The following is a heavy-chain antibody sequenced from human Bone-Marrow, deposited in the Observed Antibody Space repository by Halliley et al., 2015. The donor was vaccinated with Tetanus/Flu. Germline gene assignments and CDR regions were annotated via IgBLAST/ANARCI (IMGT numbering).Heavy chain of an antibody. CDR2: IHYGGTS. Sequence: EWIGYIHYGGTSNYNPPLKSRVSMSLDTSKSQFSLKLNSVTAADTAIYYCAGGYSYGSVYWGRGTLVTVSS. V-gene: IGHV4-59*09. D-gene: IGHD5-18*01. CDR3: AGGYSYGSVY. J-gene: IGHJ4*02.